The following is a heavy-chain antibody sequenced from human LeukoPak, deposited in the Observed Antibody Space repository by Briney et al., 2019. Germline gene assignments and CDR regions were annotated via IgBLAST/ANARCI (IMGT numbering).Heavy chain of an antibody. V-gene: IGHV3-7*01. J-gene: IGHJ3*02. CDR1: GFILKNHW. CDR2: INSDGSEK. D-gene: IGHD3-16*01. CDR3: ARVWQYYYDYSAFDM. Sequence: PGGSLRLSCEASGFILKNHWMTWVRQAPGRGLEWVAHINSDGSEKFYLDSVKGRFTISRDNAKNSLFLQLNSLRAEDTAVYYCARVWQYYYDYSAFDMWGQGTMVTVS.